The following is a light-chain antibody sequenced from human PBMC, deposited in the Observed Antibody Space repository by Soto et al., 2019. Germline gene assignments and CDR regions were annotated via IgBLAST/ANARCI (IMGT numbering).Light chain of an antibody. Sequence: QMTQSPSTLSASVGDTITITCRASQSIVNWLAWYQQKPGEAPKLLIYQASRLGSGVPSRFSGSGSGTEFTLTVASLQPDDFATYYCQRYNGYSRTFGQGTKVEIK. J-gene: IGKJ1*01. CDR2: QAS. CDR3: QRYNGYSRT. CDR1: QSIVNW. V-gene: IGKV1-5*03.